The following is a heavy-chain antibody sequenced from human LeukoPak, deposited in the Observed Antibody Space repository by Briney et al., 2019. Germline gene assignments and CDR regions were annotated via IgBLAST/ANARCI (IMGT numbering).Heavy chain of an antibody. D-gene: IGHD6-19*01. Sequence: SETLSLTCGVSGGAITNYYWNWIRQAPGKGLEWLGYIYYTGSTTYNPSVKSRITISLDTSKKQISLKLRSVTAADTAVYYCARGQQWLPQDYYGTDVWGQGTTVTVSS. V-gene: IGHV4-59*01. J-gene: IGHJ6*02. CDR2: IYYTGST. CDR1: GGAITNYY. CDR3: ARGQQWLPQDYYGTDV.